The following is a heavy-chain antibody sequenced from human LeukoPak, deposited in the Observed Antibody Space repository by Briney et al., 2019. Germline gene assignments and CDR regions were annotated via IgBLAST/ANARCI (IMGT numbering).Heavy chain of an antibody. CDR2: INPNSGGT. V-gene: IGHV1-2*02. CDR1: GYTFTGSY. J-gene: IGHJ5*02. D-gene: IGHD5-18*01. Sequence: ASVKVSCKASGYTFTGSYMHWVRQAPGQGLEWMGWINPNSGGTNYAQKFQGRVTMTRDTSISTAYMELSRLRSDDTAVYYCARDLSVDTAMVGESWFDPWGQGTLVTVSS. CDR3: ARDLSVDTAMVGESWFDP.